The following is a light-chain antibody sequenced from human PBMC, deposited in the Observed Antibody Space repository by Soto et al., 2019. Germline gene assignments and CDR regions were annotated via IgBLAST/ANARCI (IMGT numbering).Light chain of an antibody. J-gene: IGLJ2*01. CDR1: SSDVGGYNY. Sequence: QSVLTQPASVSGSPGQSITISCTGTSSDVGGYNYVSWYQQHPGKAPKLMIYEVSNRPSGVSNRFSGSKSGNTASLTISGLQAEDEADYYCSSYTSSSTLVFGGATKVTVL. CDR3: SSYTSSSTLV. CDR2: EVS. V-gene: IGLV2-14*01.